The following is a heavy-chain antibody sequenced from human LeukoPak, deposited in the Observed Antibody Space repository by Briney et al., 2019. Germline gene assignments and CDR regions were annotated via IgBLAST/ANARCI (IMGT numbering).Heavy chain of an antibody. CDR1: GFTVSSSY. J-gene: IGHJ4*02. Sequence: GGSLRLSCAASGFTVSSSYMSWVRQAPGKGLEWVSVIYSGGASFYADSVKGRFTISRDDSKNTLYLQMNSLRAEDTAVYYCARDSAGRSDYWGQGTLVTVSS. D-gene: IGHD1-1*01. CDR3: ARDSAGRSDY. V-gene: IGHV3-53*01. CDR2: IYSGGAS.